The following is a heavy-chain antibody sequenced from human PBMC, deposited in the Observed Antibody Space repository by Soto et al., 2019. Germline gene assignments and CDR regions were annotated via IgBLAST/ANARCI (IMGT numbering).Heavy chain of an antibody. CDR2: IYPVDSDT. D-gene: IGHD2-2*02. V-gene: IGHV5-51*01. Sequence: GESLKISCQGSGYSFTRCWIGWVRQMPGKALELMGIIYPVDSDTRYSPSFQGQVTISVDKSISTAYLQWSSLKASDTAMYYCARAIGYCSSSSCYTFDYWGQGTLVTVSS. J-gene: IGHJ4*02. CDR3: ARAIGYCSSSSCYTFDY. CDR1: GYSFTRCW.